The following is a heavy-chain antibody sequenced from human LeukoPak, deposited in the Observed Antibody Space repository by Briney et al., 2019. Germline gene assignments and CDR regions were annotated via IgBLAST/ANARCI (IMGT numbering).Heavy chain of an antibody. V-gene: IGHV1-69*05. D-gene: IGHD2-2*01. CDR2: IIPIFGTA. CDR3: ARNPLGYCSSTSCYQPYYFDY. J-gene: IGHJ4*02. CDR1: GGTFSSYA. Sequence: GASVKVSCKASGGTFSSYAISGMRQAPGQGLEWMGGIIPIFGTANYAQKFQGRVTITTDESTSTAYMALSSLRSEDTAVYYCARNPLGYCSSTSCYQPYYFDYWGQGTLVTVSS.